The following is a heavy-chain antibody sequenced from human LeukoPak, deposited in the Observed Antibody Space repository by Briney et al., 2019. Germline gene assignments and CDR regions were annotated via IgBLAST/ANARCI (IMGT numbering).Heavy chain of an antibody. CDR3: SRGLINGHDFDY. J-gene: IGHJ4*02. CDR2: IYYNGAT. Sequence: SETLSLTCSVSGGSISSTSYYWGWIRQPPGKGLEWIGTIYYNGATQYNPSLRSRATMSVDTSKNQFSLKLNSVTAADTAVYYCSRGLINGHDFDYWGQGTVVTVSS. D-gene: IGHD2-8*01. CDR1: GGSISSTSYY. V-gene: IGHV4-39*07.